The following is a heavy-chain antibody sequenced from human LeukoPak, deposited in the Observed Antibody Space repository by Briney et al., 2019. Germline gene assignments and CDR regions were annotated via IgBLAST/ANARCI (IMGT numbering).Heavy chain of an antibody. CDR3: ARTCSGGSCYSGYFDY. CDR2: ISAYNGNT. V-gene: IGHV1-18*01. CDR1: GYTFTSYG. D-gene: IGHD2-15*01. J-gene: IGHJ4*02. Sequence: ASVRVSCKASGYTFTSYGISWVQQAPGQGLEWMGWISAYNGNTNYAQKLQGRVTMTTDTSTSTAYMELRSLRSDDTAVYYCARTCSGGSCYSGYFDYWGQGTLVTVSS.